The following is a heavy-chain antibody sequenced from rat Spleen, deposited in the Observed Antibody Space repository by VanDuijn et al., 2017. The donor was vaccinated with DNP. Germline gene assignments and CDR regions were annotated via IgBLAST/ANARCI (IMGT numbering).Heavy chain of an antibody. CDR2: INTGGTNT. D-gene: IGHD3-2*01. Sequence: EVQLVESDGGLVQPGRSLKLSCAASGFTFSDYAMAWVRQIPTTGLEWVASINTGGTNTFYRDSVKGRFTVSRDNAKNTQFLQMDSLRSEDTATYYCARGGLWFDYWGQGVMVTVSS. J-gene: IGHJ2*01. CDR3: ARGGLWFDY. V-gene: IGHV5S14*01. CDR1: GFTFSDYA.